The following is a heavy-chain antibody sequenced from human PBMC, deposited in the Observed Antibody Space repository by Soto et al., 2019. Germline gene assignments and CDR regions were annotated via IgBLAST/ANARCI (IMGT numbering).Heavy chain of an antibody. CDR2: IYYSGST. Sequence: QLQLQESGPGLVKPSETLSLTCTVSGGSISSSSYYWGWIRQPPGKGLEWIGSIYYSGSTYYNPSLKSRVTISVDTSKNQFSLKLSSVTAADTAVYYCARRRALLWFLERDYHYYGMDVWGQGTTVTVSS. CDR1: GGSISSSSYY. D-gene: IGHD3-10*01. V-gene: IGHV4-39*01. J-gene: IGHJ6*02. CDR3: ARRRALLWFLERDYHYYGMDV.